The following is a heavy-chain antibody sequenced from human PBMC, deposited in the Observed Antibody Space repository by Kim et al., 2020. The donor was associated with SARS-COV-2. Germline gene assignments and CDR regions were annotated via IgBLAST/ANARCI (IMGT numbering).Heavy chain of an antibody. J-gene: IGHJ4*02. D-gene: IGHD3-10*01. CDR3: AKLPSRYYYGSGTFY. V-gene: IGHV3-23*01. Sequence: GGSLRLSCAASGFTFSSYAMSWVRQAPGKGLEWVSAISGSGGSTYYADSVKGRFTISRDNSKNTLYLQMNSLRAEDTAVYYCAKLPSRYYYGSGTFYWGQGTLVTVSS. CDR2: ISGSGGST. CDR1: GFTFSSYA.